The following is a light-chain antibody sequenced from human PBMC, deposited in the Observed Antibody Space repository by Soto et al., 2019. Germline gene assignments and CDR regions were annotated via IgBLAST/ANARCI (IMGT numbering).Light chain of an antibody. CDR2: TNN. Sequence: QLVLTQPPSASGTPGQRVTISCSGSSSNVGGDYVYWFQQLPGTAPKLLIYTNNRRPSGVPDRFSGSKSGTSASLAISGLRSEDEADYCCAAWDDSLSAWVFGGGTKLTVL. CDR1: SSNVGGDY. CDR3: AAWDDSLSAWV. J-gene: IGLJ3*02. V-gene: IGLV1-47*02.